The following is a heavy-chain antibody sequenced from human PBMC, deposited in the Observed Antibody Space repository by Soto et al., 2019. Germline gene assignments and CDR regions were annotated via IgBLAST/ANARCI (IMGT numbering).Heavy chain of an antibody. CDR3: AKATNFGMGPDYSYYYGMDV. CDR2: VIGSGDST. D-gene: IGHD3-3*01. Sequence: GGSLRLSCAASGFTFSSYAMTWVRQAPGKGLEWVSSVIGSGDSTYYADSVKGRFTISGDTSKRTLYLQMTSLRGEDTAVYYCAKATNFGMGPDYSYYYGMDVWDQGTTVTVSS. CDR1: GFTFSSYA. V-gene: IGHV3-23*01. J-gene: IGHJ6*02.